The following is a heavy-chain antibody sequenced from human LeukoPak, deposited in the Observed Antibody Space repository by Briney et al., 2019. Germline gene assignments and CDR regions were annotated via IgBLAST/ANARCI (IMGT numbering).Heavy chain of an antibody. CDR1: GGSLRSYY. CDR2: ITSSGTT. D-gene: IGHD3-9*01. J-gene: IGHJ3*02. V-gene: IGHV4-59*01. Sequence: PSESLSLTCTVSGGSLRSYYWCWIRQPPGKGLEWIGYITSSGTTNYNPSLNSRVTITVDTSKKQFSLKLTAVTAADTAFYYCASSRPYYDILTGQSDDAFDIWGRGTMVTVSS. CDR3: ASSRPYYDILTGQSDDAFDI.